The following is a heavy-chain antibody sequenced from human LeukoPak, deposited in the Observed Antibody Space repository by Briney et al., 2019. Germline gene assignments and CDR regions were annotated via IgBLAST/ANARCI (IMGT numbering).Heavy chain of an antibody. Sequence: GGSLRLSCAASGFTFSSYWMSWVRQAPGKGLEWVANIKQDGSEKYYVDSVKGRFTISRDNAKNSLYLQMNSLRAEDTAVYYCARGPYYYDSSGHYYVMGNDYWGQGTLVTVSS. D-gene: IGHD3-22*01. CDR3: ARGPYYYDSSGHYYVMGNDY. CDR2: IKQDGSEK. V-gene: IGHV3-7*01. CDR1: GFTFSSYW. J-gene: IGHJ4*02.